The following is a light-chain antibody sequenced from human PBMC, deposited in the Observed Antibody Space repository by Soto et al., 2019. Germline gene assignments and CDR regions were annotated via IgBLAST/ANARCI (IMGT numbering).Light chain of an antibody. CDR1: QSVLYSSNNKNY. CDR2: WAS. Sequence: DIVMTQSPASLAVSLGERATINCKSSQSVLYSSNNKNYLAWYQQKPGQPPKLLIYWASTRESGVPDRFSGSGSGTDFTLTVGSLQAEDVAVYYCQQYYSTPLTFGGGTKVGI. J-gene: IGKJ4*01. V-gene: IGKV4-1*01. CDR3: QQYYSTPLT.